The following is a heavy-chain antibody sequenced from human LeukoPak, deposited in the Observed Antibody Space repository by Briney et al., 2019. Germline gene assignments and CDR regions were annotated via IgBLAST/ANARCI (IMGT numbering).Heavy chain of an antibody. CDR2: INAGNGNT. Sequence: ASVTVPCKASGYTFTSYAMHWVRQAPGQRLEWMGWINAGNGNTKYSQKFQGRVTITRDTSASTAYMELSSLRSEDTAVYYCARRFPNYYYDSSGYYLDYWGQGTLVTVSS. V-gene: IGHV1-3*01. D-gene: IGHD3-22*01. CDR1: GYTFTSYA. J-gene: IGHJ4*02. CDR3: ARRFPNYYYDSSGYYLDY.